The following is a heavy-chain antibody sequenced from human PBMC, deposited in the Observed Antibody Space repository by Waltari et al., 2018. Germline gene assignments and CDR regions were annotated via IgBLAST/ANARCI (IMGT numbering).Heavy chain of an antibody. V-gene: IGHV4-39*07. D-gene: IGHD6-19*01. CDR3: ARDSVGIAVADYYYYYGMDV. CDR1: GGSISSSSYY. J-gene: IGHJ6*02. Sequence: QLQLQESGPGLVKPSETLSLTCTVSGGSISSSSYYWGWIRQPPGTGLEWIGSIYYSGSTYYNPSLKSRVTISVDTSKNQFSLKLSSVTAADTAVYYCARDSVGIAVADYYYYYGMDVWGQGTTVTVSS. CDR2: IYYSGST.